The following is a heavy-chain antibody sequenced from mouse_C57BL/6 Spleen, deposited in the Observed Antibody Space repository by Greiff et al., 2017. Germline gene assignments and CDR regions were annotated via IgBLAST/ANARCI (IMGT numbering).Heavy chain of an antibody. J-gene: IGHJ2*01. CDR3: ARGEWGYYPDY. D-gene: IGHD1-3*01. V-gene: IGHV1-42*01. CDR1: GYSFTGYY. CDR2: INPSTGGT. Sequence: VQLKESGPELVKPGASVKISCKASGYSFTGYYMNWVKQSPEKSLEWIGEINPSTGGTTYNQKFKAKATLTVDKSSSTAYMQLKSLTSEDSAVYYGARGEWGYYPDYWGQGTTLTVSS.